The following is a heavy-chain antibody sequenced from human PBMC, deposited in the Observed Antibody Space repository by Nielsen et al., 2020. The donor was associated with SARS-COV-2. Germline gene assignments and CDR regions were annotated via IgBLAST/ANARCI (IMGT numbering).Heavy chain of an antibody. J-gene: IGHJ4*02. CDR1: GYTFTAYA. Sequence: ASVKVSCKASGYTFTAYAIHWVRQDPGQRLEWMGWINSDSGNTKYSQKFRGRVTITRDTSASTAYMELSGLSSEDTAVYYCARSRGCSATSCFFDYWGQG. CDR2: INSDSGNT. V-gene: IGHV1-3*04. CDR3: ARSRGCSATSCFFDY. D-gene: IGHD2-2*01.